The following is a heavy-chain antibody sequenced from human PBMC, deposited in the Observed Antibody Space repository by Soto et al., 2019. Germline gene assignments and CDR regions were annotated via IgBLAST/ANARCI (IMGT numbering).Heavy chain of an antibody. V-gene: IGHV3-23*01. CDR2: ISGSGGST. J-gene: IGHJ6*02. D-gene: IGHD2-15*01. Sequence: GGSLRLSCAASGFTFSSYAMSWVRQAPGKGLEWVSAISGSGGSTYYADSVKGRFTISRDNSKNTLYLQMNSLRAEDTAVYYCAKDSWHPFGRYYYYGMDVWGQGTKVTVSS. CDR1: GFTFSSYA. CDR3: AKDSWHPFGRYYYYGMDV.